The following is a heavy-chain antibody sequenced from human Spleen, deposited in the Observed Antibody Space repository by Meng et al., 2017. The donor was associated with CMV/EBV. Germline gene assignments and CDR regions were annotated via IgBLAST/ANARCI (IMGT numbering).Heavy chain of an antibody. D-gene: IGHD6-6*01. CDR1: GFTFRSHA. V-gene: IGHV3-23*01. Sequence: SGFTFRSHAMTWVRQAPGKGLEWVSSLSGSGSSVFYADSVRGRFTISRDNSHNTLYLQMRSLRVDDTAVYYCARDPYHSSSADNWFDPWGQGTLVTVSS. J-gene: IGHJ5*02. CDR3: ARDPYHSSSADNWFDP. CDR2: LSGSGSSV.